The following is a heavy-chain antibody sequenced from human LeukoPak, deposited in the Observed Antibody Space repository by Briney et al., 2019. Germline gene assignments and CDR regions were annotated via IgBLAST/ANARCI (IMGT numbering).Heavy chain of an antibody. V-gene: IGHV4-30-2*01. CDR3: ARDSPDTTTAAFDI. Sequence: SETLSLTCAVSGGSISSGGYSWSWIRQPPGKGLEWIGYIYHSGSTWYNPSLKSRVTISVDTSKNQFSLQLNSVTPEDTAVYYCARDSPDTTTAAFDIWGQGTMVTVSS. CDR2: IYHSGST. J-gene: IGHJ3*02. D-gene: IGHD1-26*01. CDR1: GGSISSGGYS.